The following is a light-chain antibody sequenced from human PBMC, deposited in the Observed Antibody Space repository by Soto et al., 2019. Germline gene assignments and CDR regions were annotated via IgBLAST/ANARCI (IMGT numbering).Light chain of an antibody. Sequence: DIQMTQSPSSLSASVGDRVTITCRASQIISSGLNWYQKKPGKAPKLLISAASSLQSGVPLRFSGSGSGTEFTLTISSLQPEDFATYYCQQHYNIPLTFGGGTKVEIK. J-gene: IGKJ4*01. V-gene: IGKV1-39*01. CDR1: QIISSG. CDR3: QQHYNIPLT. CDR2: AAS.